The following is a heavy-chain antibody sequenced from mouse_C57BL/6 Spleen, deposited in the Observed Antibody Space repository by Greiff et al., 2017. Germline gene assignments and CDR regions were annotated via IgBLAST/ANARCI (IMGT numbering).Heavy chain of an antibody. V-gene: IGHV1-69*01. Sequence: QVQLQQPGAELVMPGASVKLSCKASGYTFTSYWMHWVKQRPGQGLEWIGEIDPSDSYTNYNQKFKGKSTLTVDKSSSTAYMQLSSLTSEDSAVYYCARANYYGSSYKYYYAMDYWGQGTSVTVSS. CDR2: IDPSDSYT. D-gene: IGHD1-1*01. J-gene: IGHJ4*01. CDR3: ARANYYGSSYKYYYAMDY. CDR1: GYTFTSYW.